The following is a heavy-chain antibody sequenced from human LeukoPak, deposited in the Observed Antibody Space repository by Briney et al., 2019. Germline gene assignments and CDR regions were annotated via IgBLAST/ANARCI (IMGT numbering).Heavy chain of an antibody. D-gene: IGHD2-2*01. V-gene: IGHV3-23*01. J-gene: IGHJ4*02. CDR3: ATDCSSTSCFDY. CDR1: GFTLSSYA. Sequence: GGSLRLSCAASGFTLSSYAMSWVRQAPGKGLEWVSAISGSGGSTYYADSVKGRFTISRDNSKNTLYLQMNSLRAEDTAVYYCATDCSSTSCFDYWGQGTLVTVSS. CDR2: ISGSGGST.